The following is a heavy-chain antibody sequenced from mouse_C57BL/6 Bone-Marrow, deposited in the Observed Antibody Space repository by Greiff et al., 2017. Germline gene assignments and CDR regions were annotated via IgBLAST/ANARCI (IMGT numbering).Heavy chain of an antibody. CDR1: GYTFTSYW. J-gene: IGHJ3*01. Sequence: QVQLQQPGAELVMPGASVKLSCKASGYTFTSYWMHWVKQRPGQGLEWIGEIDPSDSYTNYNQKFKGKSTLTVAKSSSTAYMQLSSLTSEDSAVYYCARGDWDWFSYWGQGTLVTVSA. CDR2: IDPSDSYT. V-gene: IGHV1-69*01. D-gene: IGHD4-1*01. CDR3: ARGDWDWFSY.